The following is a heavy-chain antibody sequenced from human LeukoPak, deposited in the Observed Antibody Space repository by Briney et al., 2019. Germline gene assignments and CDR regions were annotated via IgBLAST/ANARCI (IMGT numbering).Heavy chain of an antibody. CDR1: GFTFSSYG. J-gene: IGHJ4*02. V-gene: IGHV3-30*02. D-gene: IGHD2/OR15-2a*01. Sequence: GGSLRLSCAASGFTFSSYGMNWVRQAPGKGLEWLAFIRYDGSNTYYADSVKGRFTVSRDDSKNTLYLQMNSLRGDDTAVYYCAKDGTSYYYIYYWGQGTLVTVSS. CDR3: AKDGTSYYYIYY. CDR2: IRYDGSNT.